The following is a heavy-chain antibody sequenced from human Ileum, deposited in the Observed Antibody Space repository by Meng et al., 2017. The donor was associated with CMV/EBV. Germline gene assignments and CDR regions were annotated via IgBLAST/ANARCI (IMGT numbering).Heavy chain of an antibody. V-gene: IGHV3-74*01. CDR2: IINDESSA. J-gene: IGHJ4*01. CDR3: ARGGCRGTSCLDY. D-gene: IGHD2-15*01. Sequence: GGSLSLSCAVSGFTFIPYYMHRVRQVPGKGLFWVSRIINDESSATFADSVKGRFTISRDNAKSTLYLQMNSLSVEDTAVYYGARGGCRGTSCLDYWGQGTQVTVSS. CDR1: GFTFIPYY.